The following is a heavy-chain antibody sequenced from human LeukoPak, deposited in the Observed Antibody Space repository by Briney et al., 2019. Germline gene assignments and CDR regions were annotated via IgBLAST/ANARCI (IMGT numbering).Heavy chain of an antibody. CDR3: AKVGVSGPHFDY. J-gene: IGHJ4*02. Sequence: PGGSLRLSCAASGFTFSSYAMSWVRQAPGKGLEWVSAISGSGGSTYYADSAKGRSTISRDNSKNTLYPQMNSLRAENTAVYYCAKVGVSGPHFDYWGQGTLVTVSS. D-gene: IGHD2-21*01. CDR2: ISGSGGST. CDR1: GFTFSSYA. V-gene: IGHV3-23*01.